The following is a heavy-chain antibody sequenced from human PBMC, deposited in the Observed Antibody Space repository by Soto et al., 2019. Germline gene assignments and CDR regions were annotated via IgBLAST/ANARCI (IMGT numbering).Heavy chain of an antibody. CDR2: ISSNSSTI. CDR3: ARDFSGTTYYYYYMDV. D-gene: IGHD1-7*01. Sequence: EVQLVESGGGLVQPGGSLRLSCAASGFTFSSYSMNWVRQAPGKGLEWVSYISSNSSTIYYADSVKGRFTISRDNAKNSLYLQMNSLRAEDTAVYYCARDFSGTTYYYYYMDVWGKGTTVTVSS. J-gene: IGHJ6*03. CDR1: GFTFSSYS. V-gene: IGHV3-48*01.